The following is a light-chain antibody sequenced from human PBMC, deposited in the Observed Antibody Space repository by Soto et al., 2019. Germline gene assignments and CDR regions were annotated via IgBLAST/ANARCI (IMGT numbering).Light chain of an antibody. V-gene: IGLV2-8*01. CDR3: SSYAGSNLWV. J-gene: IGLJ3*02. Sequence: QSVLTQSPSASGSPGQSVTISCTGTSSDVGTYKYVSWYQQHPGKAPKLMIYEVSNRPSGVPDRFSGSKSGNTASLTVSGLQVEDEADYYCSSYAGSNLWVFGGGTKLTVL. CDR2: EVS. CDR1: SSDVGTYKY.